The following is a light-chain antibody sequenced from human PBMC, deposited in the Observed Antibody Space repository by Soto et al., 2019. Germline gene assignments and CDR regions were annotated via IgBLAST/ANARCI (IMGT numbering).Light chain of an antibody. V-gene: IGLV1-40*01. CDR2: DDN. CDR1: ISNIGAAYA. CDR3: QSYDSSLSNVV. J-gene: IGLJ2*01. Sequence: QSVLTQPPSVSGAPGQRVTISCTGDISNIGAAYAVHWYQHLPGTSPRLLIYDDNNRPSGVPDRFSGSKSGTSASLAITGLQAEDEGNYYCQSYDSSLSNVVYGGGTKVTVL.